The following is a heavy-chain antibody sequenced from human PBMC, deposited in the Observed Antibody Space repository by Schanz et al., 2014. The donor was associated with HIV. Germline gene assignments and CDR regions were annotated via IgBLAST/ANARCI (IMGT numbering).Heavy chain of an antibody. J-gene: IGHJ4*03. CDR3: AKGQDWPGPQLDH. V-gene: IGHV1-18*01. Sequence: QVQLVQSGAEVKKPGASVTVSCKASGYTFTNYGINWVRQAPGQGLGWVGWISPYNGDRKYDQKFQGRVPLTTDTSTNTAYMELRSLRSDDTAVYYCAKGQDWPGPQLDHWGHGSLVIVSS. D-gene: IGHD3-9*01. CDR2: ISPYNGDR. CDR1: GYTFTNYG.